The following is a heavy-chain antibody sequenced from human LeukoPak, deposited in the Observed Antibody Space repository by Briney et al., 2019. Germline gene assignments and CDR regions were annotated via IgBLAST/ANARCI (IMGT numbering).Heavy chain of an antibody. J-gene: IGHJ4*02. CDR1: GYSFSSYG. Sequence: ASVKVSCKASGYSFSSYGITWVRQAPGQGLEWLGWISASNGNTIYAQKLQGRVTMTSDTSTSTAYMDLRSLTPDDTAFYYCTRYPLSYTGNWHYFFDYWGQGTLLTVSS. CDR2: ISASNGNT. CDR3: TRYPLSYTGNWHYFFDY. V-gene: IGHV1-18*01. D-gene: IGHD1-7*01.